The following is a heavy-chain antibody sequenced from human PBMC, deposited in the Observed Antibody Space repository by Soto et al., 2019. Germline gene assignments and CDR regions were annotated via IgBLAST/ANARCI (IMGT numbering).Heavy chain of an antibody. V-gene: IGHV1-69*06. D-gene: IGHD2-15*01. CDR1: GGTFSSYA. J-gene: IGHJ6*02. Sequence: ASVKVSCKASGGTFSSYAISWVRQAPGQGLEWMGGIIPIFGTANYAQKFQGRVTITADKSTSTAYMELSSLRSEDTAVYYCARADVVGVCLGFYYYGMDVWGQGTTVTVSS. CDR2: IIPIFGTA. CDR3: ARADVVGVCLGFYYYGMDV.